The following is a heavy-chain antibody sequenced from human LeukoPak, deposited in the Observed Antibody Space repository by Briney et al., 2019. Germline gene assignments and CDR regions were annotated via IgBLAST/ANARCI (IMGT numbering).Heavy chain of an antibody. CDR2: IYYRGNT. CDR1: GGSISSYY. J-gene: IGHJ4*02. V-gene: IGHV4-59*01. D-gene: IGHD3-10*01. CDR3: ARSGSGSYGPVDY. Sequence: SETLSLTCTVSGGSISSYYWSWIRQSPGKGLEWIGYIYYRGNTNYNPSLKSRVTIFLDTSKNQFSLKLSSVIAAATAVYYCARSGSGSYGPVDYWGQGTLVTVSS.